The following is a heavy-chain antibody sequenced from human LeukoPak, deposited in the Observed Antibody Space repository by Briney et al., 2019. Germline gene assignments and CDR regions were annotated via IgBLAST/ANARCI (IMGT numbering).Heavy chain of an antibody. CDR1: GGSISTYY. V-gene: IGHV4-59*01. CDR2: IYYSGNT. Sequence: SETLSLTCTVSGGSISTYYWSWIRQPPGKGLEWIGYIYYSGNTNYNPSLTSRVTISIDTSNNQFSLKLRSVTAADTAVYYCARVEVAVVNYYYYGMDVWGQGTTVTVSS. J-gene: IGHJ6*02. D-gene: IGHD4-23*01. CDR3: ARVEVAVVNYYYYGMDV.